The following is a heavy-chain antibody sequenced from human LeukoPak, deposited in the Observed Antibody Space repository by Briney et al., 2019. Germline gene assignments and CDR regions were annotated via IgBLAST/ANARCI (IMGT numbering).Heavy chain of an antibody. CDR2: VYYSGST. CDR3: ARVLDLSKRGLDAFDI. V-gene: IGHV4-4*02. J-gene: IGHJ3*02. Sequence: SGTLSLTCAVSGDSISSSNWWSWIRQPPGKGLEWIGYVYYSGSTNYNPSLKSRVTISVDTSKKQFSLKLSSATAADTAVYYCARVLDLSKRGLDAFDIWGQGTMVTVSS. CDR1: GDSISSSNW. D-gene: IGHD3-16*01.